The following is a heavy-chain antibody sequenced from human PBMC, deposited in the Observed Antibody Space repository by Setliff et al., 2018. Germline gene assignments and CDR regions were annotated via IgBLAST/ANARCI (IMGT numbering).Heavy chain of an antibody. J-gene: IGHJ6*03. Sequence: SVKVSCKASGGTFSSYAISWVRQAPGQGLEWMGRIIPIFGTANYAQKFQGRVTITADKSTSTAYMELSSLGSEDTAVYYCAREGLIADTTYYYYYYMDVWGKGTTVTVSS. CDR1: GGTFSSYA. V-gene: IGHV1-69*06. D-gene: IGHD2-21*01. CDR2: IIPIFGTA. CDR3: AREGLIADTTYYYYYYMDV.